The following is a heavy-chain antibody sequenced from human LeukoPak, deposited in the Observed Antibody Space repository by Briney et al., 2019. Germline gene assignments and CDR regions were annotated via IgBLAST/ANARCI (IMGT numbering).Heavy chain of an antibody. D-gene: IGHD5-12*01. V-gene: IGHV3-21*01. J-gene: IGHJ4*02. CDR1: GFTFSSYS. Sequence: GGSLRLSCAASGFTFSSYSMNWVRQAPGKGLERVSSISSSSSYKYYADSVKGRFTISRDNAKNSLSLQMNSLRAEDTAVYYCARDHLTAQWLLSGGDYWGQGTLVTVSS. CDR3: ARDHLTAQWLLSGGDY. CDR2: ISSSSSYK.